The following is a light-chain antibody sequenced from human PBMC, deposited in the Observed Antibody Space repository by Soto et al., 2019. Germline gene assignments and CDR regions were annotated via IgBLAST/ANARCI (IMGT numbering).Light chain of an antibody. J-gene: IGLJ2*01. Sequence: QSVLTQSPSASASLGASVKHTCTLSSGHISYAIAWHQQQPEKGPRYLMKLNSDGSHSKGDGIPDRFSGSSSGAERYLTISSLQSEDEADYYCQTWGTGIQVFGGGTKLTVL. CDR3: QTWGTGIQV. CDR1: SGHISYA. CDR2: LNSDGSH. V-gene: IGLV4-69*01.